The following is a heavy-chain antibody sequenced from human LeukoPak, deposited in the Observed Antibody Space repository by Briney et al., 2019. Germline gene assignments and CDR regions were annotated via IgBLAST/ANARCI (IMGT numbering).Heavy chain of an antibody. J-gene: IGHJ3*02. CDR3: AGYPVAGTSAFDI. D-gene: IGHD6-19*01. V-gene: IGHV1-3*01. Sequence: KFQGRVTITRDTSASAAYMELSSLRSEDTAVYYCAGYPVAGTSAFDIWGQGTMVTVSS.